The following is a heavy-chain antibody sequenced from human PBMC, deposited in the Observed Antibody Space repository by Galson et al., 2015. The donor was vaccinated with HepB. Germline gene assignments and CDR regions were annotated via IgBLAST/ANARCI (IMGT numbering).Heavy chain of an antibody. J-gene: IGHJ6*02. Sequence: SVKVSCKASGYTFTNFGISWVRQAPGQGLEWMGWISVQNDNTKYAQNFQGRVTMTTDTSTSTVYMELRSLRSDDTAVYYCARERVGFRNQRGYYQHYGTDIWGQGTSVTVSS. CDR1: GYTFTNFG. CDR2: ISVQNDNT. D-gene: IGHD1-14*01. V-gene: IGHV1-18*04. CDR3: ARERVGFRNQRGYYQHYGTDI.